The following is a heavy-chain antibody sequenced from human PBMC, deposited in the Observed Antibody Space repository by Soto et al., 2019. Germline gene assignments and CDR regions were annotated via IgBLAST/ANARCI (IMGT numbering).Heavy chain of an antibody. D-gene: IGHD5-18*01. Sequence: AGGSLRLSCAASGFTFSSCAMSWVRQAPGKGLDWISAISGGGGSTYYADSVKGRFTISRDNSKNTLYLQMNSLRTEDTAVYYCAKGTGYTSGTNDAFDIWGQGTMVTVSS. CDR2: ISGGGGST. CDR1: GFTFSSCA. J-gene: IGHJ3*02. V-gene: IGHV3-23*01. CDR3: AKGTGYTSGTNDAFDI.